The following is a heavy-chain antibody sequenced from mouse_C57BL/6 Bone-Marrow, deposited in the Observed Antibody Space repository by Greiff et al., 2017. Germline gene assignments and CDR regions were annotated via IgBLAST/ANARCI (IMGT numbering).Heavy chain of an antibody. CDR1: GFSLTSYA. J-gene: IGHJ3*01. V-gene: IGHV2-9-1*01. CDR2: IWTGGGT. CDR3: ASHYGTTGAWFAY. Sequence: VQRVESGPGLVAPSQSLSITCTVSGFSLTSYAISWVRQPPGKGLEWLGVIWTGGGTNYNSALKSRLSISKDNSKSQVFLKMNSLQTDDTARYCCASHYGTTGAWFAYWGQGTLVTVSA. D-gene: IGHD1-1*01.